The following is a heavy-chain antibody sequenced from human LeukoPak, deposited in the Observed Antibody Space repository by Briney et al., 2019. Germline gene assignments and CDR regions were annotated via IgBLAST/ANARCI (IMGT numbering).Heavy chain of an antibody. V-gene: IGHV3-21*01. D-gene: IGHD3-22*01. CDR1: GFTFSSYS. CDR2: ISSGSSYI. J-gene: IGHJ6*02. Sequence: GGSLRLSCAASGFTFSSYSMNWVRQAPGKGLEWVSSISSGSSYIYYADSVKGRFTLPRDNTENSLYLQMNSLRDEDTAVYYCARVESSGPLPGYYYGMDVWGQGTTVTVSS. CDR3: ARVESSGPLPGYYYGMDV.